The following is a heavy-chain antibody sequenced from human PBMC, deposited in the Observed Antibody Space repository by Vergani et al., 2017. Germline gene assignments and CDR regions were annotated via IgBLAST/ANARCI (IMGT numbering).Heavy chain of an antibody. CDR2: IYTSGST. CDR3: AREGLSSGWYYAFDI. CDR1: GGSISSGSYY. D-gene: IGHD6-19*01. V-gene: IGHV4-61*02. Sequence: QVQLQESSPGLVKPSQTLSLTCTVSGGSISSGSYYWSWIRQPAGKGLEWIGRIYTSGSTNYNPSLKSRVTISVDTSKNQFSLKLSSVTAADTAVYYCAREGLSSGWYYAFDIWGQGTMVTVSS. J-gene: IGHJ3*02.